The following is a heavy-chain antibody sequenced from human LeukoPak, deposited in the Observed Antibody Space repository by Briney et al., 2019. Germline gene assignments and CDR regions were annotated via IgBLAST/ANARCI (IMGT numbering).Heavy chain of an antibody. CDR2: ISSSGSTI. CDR1: GFTFSRYE. V-gene: IGHV3-48*03. J-gene: IGHJ4*02. D-gene: IGHD6-19*01. Sequence: PGGSLRLSCAASGFTFSRYEMNWVRQAPGKGLEWVSYISSSGSTIYYADSVKGRFTISRDNAKNSLYLQMNRLRAEDTAVFYCARGAAVAGLDYWGQGTLVTVSS. CDR3: ARGAAVAGLDY.